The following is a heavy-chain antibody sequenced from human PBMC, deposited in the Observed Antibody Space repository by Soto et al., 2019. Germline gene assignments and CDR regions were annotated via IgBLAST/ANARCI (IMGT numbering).Heavy chain of an antibody. CDR1: GGSISTYY. CDR3: ARPAKVGEASAFDT. CDR2: IYYTGKT. J-gene: IGHJ3*02. D-gene: IGHD4-17*01. V-gene: IGHV4-59*01. Sequence: QVQLHESGPGLVKPSETLSLTCTVSGGSISTYYWSWVRQAPGKALEWLGNIYYTGKTKYNSSLKSRVAISIGTSGNYCSLKMRSLTAADTAVYYCARPAKVGEASAFDTWGPGTMVAVSS.